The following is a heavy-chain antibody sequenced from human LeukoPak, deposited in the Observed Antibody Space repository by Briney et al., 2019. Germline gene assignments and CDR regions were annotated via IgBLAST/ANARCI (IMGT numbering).Heavy chain of an antibody. V-gene: IGHV1-18*04. Sequence: ASVKVSCKASGYTFTGYYMHWVRQAPGQGLEWMGWISAYNGNTNYAQKLQGRVTMTTDTSTSTAYMELRSLRSDDTAVYYCARVGAAAGTFGYFQHWGQGTLVTVSS. CDR1: GYTFTGYY. J-gene: IGHJ1*01. CDR2: ISAYNGNT. D-gene: IGHD6-13*01. CDR3: ARVGAAAGTFGYFQH.